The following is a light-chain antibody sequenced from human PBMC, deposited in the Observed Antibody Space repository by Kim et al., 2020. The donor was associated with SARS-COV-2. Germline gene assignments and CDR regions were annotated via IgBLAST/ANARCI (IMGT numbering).Light chain of an antibody. CDR1: QSVGSY. Sequence: LSAGQRAPLSSRGRQSVGSYVAWHQQPPGAAPRLLYYAASNGTTGIPGRVSGRGAGTDSTPTSSRVEEEDVAVYYWQQRNSRTLSFGGGTKVEIK. V-gene: IGKV3-11*01. CDR3: QQRNSRTLS. J-gene: IGKJ4*01. CDR2: AAS.